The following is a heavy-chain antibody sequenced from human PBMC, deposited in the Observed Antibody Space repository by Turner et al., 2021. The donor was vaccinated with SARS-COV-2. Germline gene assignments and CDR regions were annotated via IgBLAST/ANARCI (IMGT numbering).Heavy chain of an antibody. J-gene: IGHJ5*02. CDR3: ARETREARFDP. CDR1: GFTVSSNY. V-gene: IGHV3-53*01. Sequence: EVQLVESGGGLIQPGGSLRLSCAASGFTVSSNYMNWFRQAPGKGLEWVAIIYSGGRTYYADSVKGRFTISRDHSKNTLFLQMNSLRAEDTAVYYCARETREARFDPWGQGTLVTVSS. D-gene: IGHD1-26*01. CDR2: IYSGGRT.